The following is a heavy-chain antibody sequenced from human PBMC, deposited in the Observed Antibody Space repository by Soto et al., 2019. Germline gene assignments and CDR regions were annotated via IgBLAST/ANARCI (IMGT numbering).Heavy chain of an antibody. Sequence: QVQLVQSGAEVKKPGASVKVSCKASGYTFTSYDINWVRQATGQGLEWMGWMNPNSGNTGYAQKFQGRVTMTRNTSISTAYIELSSLRSEDTAVYYCARLSRITIFGVVINDAFDIWGQGTMVTVSS. CDR1: GYTFTSYD. J-gene: IGHJ3*02. D-gene: IGHD3-3*01. CDR2: MNPNSGNT. CDR3: ARLSRITIFGVVINDAFDI. V-gene: IGHV1-8*01.